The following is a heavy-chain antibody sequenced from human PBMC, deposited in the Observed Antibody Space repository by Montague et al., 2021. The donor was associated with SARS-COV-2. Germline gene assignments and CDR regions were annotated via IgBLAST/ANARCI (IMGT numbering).Heavy chain of an antibody. V-gene: IGHV4-59*01. Sequence: SETLSLTCTISGGSMRRYYWTWIRQLPGKELEWIGSIYDSGGARYNPSLKSRVSISVDASKNQFSLRVTSVPAADTAVYFCARRGTGNYEILDYWGQGILVTVSS. J-gene: IGHJ4*02. CDR2: IYDSGGA. D-gene: IGHD3-3*01. CDR1: GGSMRRYY. CDR3: ARRGTGNYEILDY.